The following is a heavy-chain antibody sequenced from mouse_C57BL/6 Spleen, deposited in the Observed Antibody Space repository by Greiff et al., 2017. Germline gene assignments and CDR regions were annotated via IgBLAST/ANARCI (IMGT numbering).Heavy chain of an antibody. D-gene: IGHD1-1*01. CDR2: IYPRSGNT. J-gene: IGHJ4*01. CDR3: AHYYYGSSSDYAMDY. CDR1: GYTFTSYG. V-gene: IGHV1-81*01. Sequence: VQLQESGAELARPGASVKLSCKASGYTFTSYGISWVKQRTGQGLEWIGEIYPRSGNTYYNEKFKGKATLTADKSSSTAYMELRSLTSEDSAVYFCAHYYYGSSSDYAMDYWGQGTSVTVSS.